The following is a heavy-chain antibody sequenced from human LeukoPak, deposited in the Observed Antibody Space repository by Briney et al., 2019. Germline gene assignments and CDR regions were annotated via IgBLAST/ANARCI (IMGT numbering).Heavy chain of an antibody. CDR1: GFTFSSYG. CDR3: AKHHGGIKPGIDY. J-gene: IGHJ4*02. V-gene: IGHV3-30*02. Sequence: PGGSLRLSCAASGFTFSSYGMHWVRQAPGKGLEWVAFIRYDGSNKYYADSVKGRFTISRDNSKNTLYLQMNGLRAEDTAVYYCAKHHGGIKPGIDYWGQGTLVTVSS. D-gene: IGHD4-23*01. CDR2: IRYDGSNK.